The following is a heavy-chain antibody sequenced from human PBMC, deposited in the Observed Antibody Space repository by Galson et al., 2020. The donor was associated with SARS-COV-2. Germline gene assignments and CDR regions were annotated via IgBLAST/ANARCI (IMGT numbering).Heavy chain of an antibody. V-gene: IGHV3-23*01. J-gene: IGHJ6*02. CDR2: ISGSGGST. Sequence: TGGSLRLSCAASGFTFSSYAMSWVRQAPGKGLEWVSAISGSGGSTYYADSVKGRFTISRDNSKNTLYLQMNSLRAEDTAVYYCAKGWHSYYDILTGYYYYGMDVWGQGTTVTVSS. CDR3: AKGWHSYYDILTGYYYYGMDV. D-gene: IGHD3-9*01. CDR1: GFTFSSYA.